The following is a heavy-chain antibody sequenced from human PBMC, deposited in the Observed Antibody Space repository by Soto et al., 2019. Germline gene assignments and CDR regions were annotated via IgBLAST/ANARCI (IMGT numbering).Heavy chain of an antibody. CDR2: VIPILGIA. CDR3: AREFPRYCSGGSCSKSPDDAFDI. CDR1: GGTFSSYT. J-gene: IGHJ3*02. V-gene: IGHV1-69*04. D-gene: IGHD2-15*01. Sequence: SVKVSCKASGGTFSSYTISWVRQAPGQGLEWMGRVIPILGIANYAQKFQGRVTITADKSTSTAYMELSSLRSEDTAVYYCAREFPRYCSGGSCSKSPDDAFDIWGQGTMVTVS.